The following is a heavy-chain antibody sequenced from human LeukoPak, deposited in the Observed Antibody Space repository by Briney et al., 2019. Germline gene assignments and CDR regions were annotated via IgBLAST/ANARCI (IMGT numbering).Heavy chain of an antibody. V-gene: IGHV3-23*01. J-gene: IGHJ6*02. CDR1: GFTFSSYA. Sequence: GGSLRLSCAASGFTFSSYAMSWVRQAPGKGLEWVSAISGSGGSTYYADSVKGRFTISRDNSKNTLYLQMNSLRAEDTAVYYCARESWAFDYCYYYGMDVWGQGTTVTVSS. D-gene: IGHD3-10*01. CDR3: ARESWAFDYCYYYGMDV. CDR2: ISGSGGST.